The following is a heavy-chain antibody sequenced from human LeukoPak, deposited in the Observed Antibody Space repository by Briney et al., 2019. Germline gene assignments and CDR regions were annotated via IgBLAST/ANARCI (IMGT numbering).Heavy chain of an antibody. V-gene: IGHV1-69*06. Sequence: SVKVSCKASGGTFSSYAINWVRQAPGQGLEWMGGIIPIFGTASYAQKFQGRVTIIADKSTSTAYMELSGLRSEDTAVYYCTIPSSSFQIDYWGQGTLVTVSS. D-gene: IGHD6-13*01. CDR1: GGTFSSYA. J-gene: IGHJ4*02. CDR2: IIPIFGTA. CDR3: TIPSSSFQIDY.